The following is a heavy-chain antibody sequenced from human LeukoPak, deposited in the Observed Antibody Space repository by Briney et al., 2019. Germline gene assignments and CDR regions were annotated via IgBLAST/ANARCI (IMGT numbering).Heavy chain of an antibody. V-gene: IGHV3-7*01. J-gene: IGHJ5*02. CDR1: GFIFSDSW. D-gene: IGHD2-15*01. CDR2: IKEDGSEE. Sequence: GGSLRLSCAASGFIFSDSWMSWVRQSPGKGLEWVANIKEDGSEENYVDSVKGRFTISRDNAKHSLYLQMNSLRAEDTAIYYRGRGGSWFWTWGQGTLVTVSS. CDR3: GRGGSWFWT.